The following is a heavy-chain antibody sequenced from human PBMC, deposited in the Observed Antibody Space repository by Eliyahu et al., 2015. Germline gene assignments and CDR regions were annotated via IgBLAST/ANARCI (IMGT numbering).Heavy chain of an antibody. CDR3: ARVGIVGAFDY. J-gene: IGHJ4*02. CDR2: TRNKANSYTT. CDR1: XFTFRDXY. V-gene: IGHV3-72*01. D-gene: IGHD1-26*01. Sequence: EVQLVESGGGLVQPGGSLXLSCSAXXFTFRDXYMDWVRQAPGKGLEWVGRTRNKANSYTTEYAASVKGRFTISRDDSKNSLYLQMNSLKTEDTAVYYCARVGIVGAFDYWGQGTLVTVSS.